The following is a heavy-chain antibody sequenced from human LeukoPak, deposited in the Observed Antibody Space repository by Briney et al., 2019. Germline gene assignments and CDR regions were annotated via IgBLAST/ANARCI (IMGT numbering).Heavy chain of an antibody. Sequence: GGSLRLSCAASGFTFSRYAMHWVRQAPGKGLEYVSAITSNGGSTYYANSVKGGSIISRDNSKNTLYLQLGSLRADDMAMYYCATASGSQYAEYFQHWGQGTLVTVSS. D-gene: IGHD1-26*01. CDR3: ATASGSQYAEYFQH. V-gene: IGHV3-64*01. CDR1: GFTFSRYA. J-gene: IGHJ1*01. CDR2: ITSNGGST.